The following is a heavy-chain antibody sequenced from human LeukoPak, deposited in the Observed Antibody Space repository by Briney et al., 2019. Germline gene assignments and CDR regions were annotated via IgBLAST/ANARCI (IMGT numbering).Heavy chain of an antibody. J-gene: IGHJ6*02. CDR1: GFTFSSYG. V-gene: IGHV3-30*03. CDR2: ISYDGSNK. CDR3: ARASSHPYYDSSGYFPAYYYYYGMDV. D-gene: IGHD3-22*01. Sequence: GGSLRLSCAASGFTFSSYGMHWVRQAPGKGLEWVAVISYDGSNKYCADSVKGRFTISRDNSKNTLYLQMNSLRAEDTAVYYCARASSHPYYDSSGYFPAYYYYYGMDVWGQGTTVTVSS.